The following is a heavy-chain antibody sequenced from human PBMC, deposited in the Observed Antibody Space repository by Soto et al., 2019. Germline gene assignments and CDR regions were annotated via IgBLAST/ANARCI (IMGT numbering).Heavy chain of an antibody. V-gene: IGHV4-34*01. J-gene: IGHJ4*02. CDR1: SGSFSGYY. CDR3: ARGRLFLTPSGLAITYFDY. D-gene: IGHD3-3*01. Sequence: QVQLQQWGAGLLKPSETLSLTCAVYSGSFSGYYYSWIRQPPGKGLEWIGEITHGGSTTYSPSLKSRVTMSLDTSKNQFSLKMTSVTAADTAVYCCARGRLFLTPSGLAITYFDYWGQGSLVSVSS. CDR2: ITHGGST.